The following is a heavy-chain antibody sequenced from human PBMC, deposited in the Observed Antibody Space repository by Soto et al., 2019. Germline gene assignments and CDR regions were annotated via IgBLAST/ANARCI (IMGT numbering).Heavy chain of an antibody. CDR3: AGVMIRAFDY. D-gene: IGHD3-22*01. Sequence: GASVKVSCKASGYIFTDYYMHWVRQAPGQELGWMGRINPNSGGTNYAQKFQGRVTMTRDTSISTAYMELSSLRSEDTAVYYCAGVMIRAFDYWGQGTLVTVSS. J-gene: IGHJ4*02. CDR1: GYIFTDYY. CDR2: INPNSGGT. V-gene: IGHV1-2*06.